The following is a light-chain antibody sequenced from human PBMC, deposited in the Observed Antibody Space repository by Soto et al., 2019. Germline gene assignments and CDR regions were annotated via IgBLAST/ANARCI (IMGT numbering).Light chain of an antibody. CDR3: SSYTTSTTIV. CDR2: QVS. CDR1: SSDVGHYNY. V-gene: IGLV2-14*01. Sequence: QSALTQPASVSGSPGQSITISCTGTSSDVGHYNYVSWYQQHPGKAPKLMIYQVSNRPSGVSNRFSCSKSGSTASLTISGLQAEDEADYYCSSYTTSTTIVFGGGTKLTVL. J-gene: IGLJ2*01.